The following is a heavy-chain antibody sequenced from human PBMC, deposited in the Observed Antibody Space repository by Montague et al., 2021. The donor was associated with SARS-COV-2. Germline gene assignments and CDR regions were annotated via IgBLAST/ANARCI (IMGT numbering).Heavy chain of an antibody. J-gene: IGHJ4*02. Sequence: SRRLSWAASGFPFRSYTMNLFRQSPGMGLEWVSFISSSSSSIYYADSLKGRFTISRDNAKNSLYLQMNSLRVEDTAVYYCVRGGACSGGKCNGGARDWGQGTLVTVSS. V-gene: IGHV3-21*01. CDR1: GFPFRSYT. CDR2: ISSSSSSI. D-gene: IGHD2-15*01. CDR3: VRGGACSGGKCNGGARD.